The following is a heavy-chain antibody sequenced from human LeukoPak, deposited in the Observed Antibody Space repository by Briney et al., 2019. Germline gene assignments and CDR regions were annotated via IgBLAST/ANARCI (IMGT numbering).Heavy chain of an antibody. CDR1: GGSFSGYH. CDR3: ARVRHDITMIVLVMTSVSYYLDV. CDR2: INPSGST. Sequence: SETLSLTCAVYGGSFSGYHWTWIRQSPGKGLEWIGDINPSGSTYYNPSLKSRHTISVDTSKNQFSLKLRSVTAADTAVYYCARVRHDITMIVLVMTSVSYYLDVWGKGTTVTVS. V-gene: IGHV4-34*01. J-gene: IGHJ6*03. D-gene: IGHD3-22*01.